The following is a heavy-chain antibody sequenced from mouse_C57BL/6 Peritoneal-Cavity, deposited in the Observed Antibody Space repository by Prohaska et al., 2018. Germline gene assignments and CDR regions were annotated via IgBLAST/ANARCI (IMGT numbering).Heavy chain of an antibody. CDR1: GYTFTGYW. CDR3: ARGTTVPDFDY. V-gene: IGHV1-9*01. J-gene: IGHJ2*01. Sequence: KLSCKATGYTFTGYWIEWVKQRPGHGVEWIGEILPGSGSTNYNEKFKGKATFTADTSYNTAYMQLSSLTTEDSAIYYCARGTTVPDFDYWGQGTTLTVSS. D-gene: IGHD1-1*01. CDR2: ILPGSGST.